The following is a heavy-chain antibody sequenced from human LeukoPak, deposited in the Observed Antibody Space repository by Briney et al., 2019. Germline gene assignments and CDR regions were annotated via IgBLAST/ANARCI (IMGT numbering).Heavy chain of an antibody. CDR2: IKQDGSEK. J-gene: IGHJ4*02. Sequence: GGSLRLSCAASGFSFSYCWMSWARQAPGKGLEWVANIKQDGSEKYYVDSVKGRFTISRDNGKNSLHLQMNSLRAEDTAVYYCARRTTNGYNYFFDYWGQGTLVTVSS. D-gene: IGHD5-24*01. CDR1: GFSFSYCW. CDR3: ARRTTNGYNYFFDY. V-gene: IGHV3-7*04.